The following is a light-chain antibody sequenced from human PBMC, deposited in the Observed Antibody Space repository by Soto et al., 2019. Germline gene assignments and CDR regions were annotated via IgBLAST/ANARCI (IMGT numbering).Light chain of an antibody. CDR3: SSYTSSSTWV. CDR2: DVS. CDR1: SSDVGGYDF. J-gene: IGLJ3*02. Sequence: QSALTQPASVSGSPGQSITISCTGTSSDVGGYDFVSWYQQHPGKAPKLMIYDVSNWPSGVSNRFSGSKSGNTASLTISGLQAEDEVDYYCSSYTSSSTWVFGGGTKLTVL. V-gene: IGLV2-14*01.